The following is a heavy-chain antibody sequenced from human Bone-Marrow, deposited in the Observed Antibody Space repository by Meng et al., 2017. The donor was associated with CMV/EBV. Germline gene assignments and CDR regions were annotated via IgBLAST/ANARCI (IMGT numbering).Heavy chain of an antibody. D-gene: IGHD1-1*01. CDR1: GYTFTSYG. J-gene: IGHJ4*02. CDR3: ARVWRYYYDY. V-gene: IGHV1-18*01. CDR2: ISAYNGNT. Sequence: ASVKVSCKASGYTFTSYGISWVRQAPGQGLEWMGWISAYNGNTNYAQKFQGRVTMTRDTSISTAYMELSRLRSDDTAVFYCARVWRYYYDYWGQGTLVTVSS.